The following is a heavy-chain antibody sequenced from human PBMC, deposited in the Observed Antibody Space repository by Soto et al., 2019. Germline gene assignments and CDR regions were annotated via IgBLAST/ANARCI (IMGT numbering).Heavy chain of an antibody. CDR1: GGSINSGDYY. CDR3: ARIGLTTALL. J-gene: IGHJ4*02. V-gene: IGHV4-30-4*01. CDR2: IYYSGST. D-gene: IGHD4-17*01. Sequence: QVQLQESGPGLVKPSQTLSLTCTVSGGSINSGDYYWSWIRQPPGKGLEWIGYIYYSGSTYYNPPLRSRVTISIDTSKNTFFLNLSSVTAADTAVYYCARIGLTTALLWGQGTLVTVSS.